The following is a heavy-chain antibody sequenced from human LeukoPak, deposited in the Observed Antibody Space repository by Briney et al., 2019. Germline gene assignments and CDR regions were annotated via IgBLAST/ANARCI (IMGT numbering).Heavy chain of an antibody. J-gene: IGHJ5*02. CDR2: INPNSGGT. Sequence: GSSVKVSCKASGGTVTRIGISWVRHAPGQGLEWRGWINPNSGGTNYAQKFQGRVTMTTDTSISTAYMELSRLRSDDTAVYYCARRYSSGWGLVNWFDPWGQGTVVTVSS. CDR3: ARRYSSGWGLVNWFDP. D-gene: IGHD6-19*01. CDR1: GGTVTRIG. V-gene: IGHV1-2*02.